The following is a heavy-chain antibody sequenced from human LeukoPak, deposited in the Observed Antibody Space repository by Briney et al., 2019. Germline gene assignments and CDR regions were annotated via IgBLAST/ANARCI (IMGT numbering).Heavy chain of an antibody. Sequence: PGGSLRLSCVASGFSFSTYAMSWVRRAPGKGLEWVSVISNSGGNTYYADSVKGRFTISRDNAKNTLSLQMNSLTVEDTAMYYCGRDLSWGATDSWGQGTQVIASS. V-gene: IGHV3-23*01. J-gene: IGHJ4*02. CDR2: ISNSGGNT. CDR3: GRDLSWGATDS. CDR1: GFSFSTYA. D-gene: IGHD3-16*01.